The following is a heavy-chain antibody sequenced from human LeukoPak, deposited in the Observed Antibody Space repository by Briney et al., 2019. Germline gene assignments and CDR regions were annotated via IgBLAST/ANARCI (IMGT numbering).Heavy chain of an antibody. CDR1: GYTFTTYG. J-gene: IGHJ4*02. CDR3: ARDYGGNEPFDY. D-gene: IGHD4-23*01. CDR2: ISAYNGNT. V-gene: IGHV1-18*01. Sequence: ASVKVSCKASGYTFTTYGNTWVRQAPGQGLEWMGWISAYNGNTKYAQKLQDRVTMTTDTYTSMAYMEVRSLRSDDTAVYYCARDYGGNEPFDYWGQGTLVTVSS.